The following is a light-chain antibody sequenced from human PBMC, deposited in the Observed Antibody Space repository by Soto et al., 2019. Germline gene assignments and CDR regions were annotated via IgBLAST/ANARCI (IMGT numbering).Light chain of an antibody. CDR2: DAS. CDR3: QQSYSRPIT. CDR1: QSITRC. Sequence: DIRLTQSPSTLSASVCDIVALTCMASQSITRCLASYQQKPGKAPKLLIYDASSLEVGVPSRFSGSGSGTDFTLTISSLHHDDFVTYYCQQSYSRPITFGQGTRLEI. V-gene: IGKV1-5*01. J-gene: IGKJ5*01.